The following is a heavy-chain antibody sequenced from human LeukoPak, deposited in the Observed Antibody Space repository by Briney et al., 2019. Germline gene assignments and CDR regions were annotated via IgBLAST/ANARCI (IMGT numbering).Heavy chain of an antibody. CDR2: IRSKANSYAT. V-gene: IGHV3-73*01. Sequence: GGSLRLSCSDPRCSFSGWAMPWACHPSGKQREWLGQIRSKANSYATAYAASVKGRFNISRDDSKNTAYLQMNSMKTEDTAVYYCTRSTFRPYDPGSPWGQGTLVTVSS. CDR3: TRSTFRPYDPGSP. CDR1: RCSFSGWA. D-gene: IGHD5-12*01. J-gene: IGHJ4*02.